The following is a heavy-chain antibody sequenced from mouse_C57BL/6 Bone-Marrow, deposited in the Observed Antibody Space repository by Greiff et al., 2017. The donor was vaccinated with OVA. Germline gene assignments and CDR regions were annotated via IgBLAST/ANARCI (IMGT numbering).Heavy chain of an antibody. V-gene: IGHV1-80*01. CDR3: ARRGDYYGSGYAMDY. CDR2: IYPGDGDT. CDR1: GYAFSSYW. D-gene: IGHD1-1*01. Sequence: VQRVESGAELVKPGASVKISCKASGYAFSSYWMNWVKQRPGQGLEWIGQIYPGDGDTNYNGKFKGKATLTADKSSSTAYMQLSSLTSEDSAVYFCARRGDYYGSGYAMDYWGQGTSVTVSS. J-gene: IGHJ4*01.